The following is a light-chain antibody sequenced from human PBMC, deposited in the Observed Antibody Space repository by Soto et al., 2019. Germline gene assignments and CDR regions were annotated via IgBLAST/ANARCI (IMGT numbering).Light chain of an antibody. V-gene: IGKV1-12*02. CDR2: ATS. CDR1: QDLSRW. Sequence: DIQMTQSPSSVSASVGDRVIITCRASQDLSRWLAWYQQKAGKAPQLLIYATSTLQSGVPSRFSGSGSGTEFNLNISRLQHEDFSTYYCKQAKIFHYNFGKETKVEIK. J-gene: IGKJ1*01. CDR3: KQAKIFHYN.